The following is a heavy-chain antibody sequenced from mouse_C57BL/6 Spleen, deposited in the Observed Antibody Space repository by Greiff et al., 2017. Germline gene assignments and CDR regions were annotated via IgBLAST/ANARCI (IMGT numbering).Heavy chain of an antibody. J-gene: IGHJ1*03. D-gene: IGHD1-1*01. CDR3: AREGGIGGSSYGYFDV. Sequence: VQLQQSGPGLAKPSQTLSLTCSVTGYSITSDYWNWIRKFPGNKLEYMGYISYSGSTYYNPSPKSRISVTRDTSKNQYYLQLNSVTTEDTATYYCAREGGIGGSSYGYFDVWGTGTTVTVSS. V-gene: IGHV3-8*01. CDR1: GYSITSDY. CDR2: ISYSGST.